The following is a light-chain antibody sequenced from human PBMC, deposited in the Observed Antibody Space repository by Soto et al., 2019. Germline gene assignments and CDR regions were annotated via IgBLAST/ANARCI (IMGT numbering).Light chain of an antibody. CDR1: QSISSW. Sequence: DIQMTQSPSTLSASVGDRVTITCRASQSISSWLAWYQQKPGKAPKLLIYKASSLESGVPSRFSGSGSGTESTLTISSLQHLYFATSYSQLYNFYSLTFGGGTNVEIK. CDR3: QLYNFYSLT. V-gene: IGKV1-5*03. J-gene: IGKJ4*01. CDR2: KAS.